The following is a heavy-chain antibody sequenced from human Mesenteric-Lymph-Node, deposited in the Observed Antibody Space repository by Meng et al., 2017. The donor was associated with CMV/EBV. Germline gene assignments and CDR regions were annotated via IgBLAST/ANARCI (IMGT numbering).Heavy chain of an antibody. CDR2: IYYTGST. D-gene: IGHD2-21*01. CDR3: ATLPAPYCGSGDCYFPH. Sequence: SETLSLTCTVSGGSISSGNYYWTWIRQPPGKGLEWIGYIYYTGSTYYSPSLTGRVAISGDTSKNQFSLTLSSLTAADTAVYYCATLPAPYCGSGDCYFPHWGQGTLVTVSS. V-gene: IGHV4-30-4*08. CDR1: GGSISSGNYY. J-gene: IGHJ4*02.